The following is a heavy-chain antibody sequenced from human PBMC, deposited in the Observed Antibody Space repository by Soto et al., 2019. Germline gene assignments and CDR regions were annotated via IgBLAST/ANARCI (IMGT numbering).Heavy chain of an antibody. CDR2: MNPHSGNT. V-gene: IGHV1-8*01. D-gene: IGHD6-6*01. CDR1: GYTITSYD. J-gene: IGHJ6*03. CDR3: AKAGRMGSSSYYYMDV. Sequence: ASVKVSCKASGYTITSYDINWVRQANGQGLEWMGWMNPHSGNTGYAQKFQGRVTMTRNTFISTAYMELNSLRAEDTAVYYCAKAGRMGSSSYYYMDVWGKGTTVTVSS.